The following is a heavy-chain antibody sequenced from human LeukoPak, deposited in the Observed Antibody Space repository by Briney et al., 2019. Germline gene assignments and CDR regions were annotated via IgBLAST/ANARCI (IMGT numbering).Heavy chain of an antibody. CDR3: ARGDYYDSSGYYENDAFDI. D-gene: IGHD3-22*01. J-gene: IGHJ3*02. CDR2: IITILGIA. V-gene: IGHV1-69*04. CDR1: GGSCSSYA. Sequence: GSSVTLSCKCSGGSCSSYAISWVRQGPGQGLEWMGRIITILGIANYAQKFQDRVTITADKSTSTAYMELSSLRSEDTAVYYCARGDYYDSSGYYENDAFDIWGQGTMVTVSS.